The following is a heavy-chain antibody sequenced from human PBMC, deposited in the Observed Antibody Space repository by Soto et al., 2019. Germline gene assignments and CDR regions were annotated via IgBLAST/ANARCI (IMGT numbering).Heavy chain of an antibody. J-gene: IGHJ3*02. CDR3: AKDLSNWNYPSAFDI. V-gene: IGHV3-30*18. Sequence: PGGSLRLGCAASGFRFSSYGIHWAREAPGKGLEWVAVISYDGSNKYYADSVKGRFTISRDNSKNTLYLQMNSLRAEDTAVYYCAKDLSNWNYPSAFDIWGQGTMVTVSS. CDR2: ISYDGSNK. CDR1: GFRFSSYG. D-gene: IGHD1-7*01.